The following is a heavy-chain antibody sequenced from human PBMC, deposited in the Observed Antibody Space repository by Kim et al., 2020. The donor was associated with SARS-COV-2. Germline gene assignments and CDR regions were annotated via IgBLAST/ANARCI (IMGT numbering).Heavy chain of an antibody. J-gene: IGHJ6*02. CDR3: ARGSGAAYYYYYGMDV. V-gene: IGHV1-69*13. CDR2: IIPIFGTA. Sequence: SVKVSCKASGGTFSSYAISWVRQAPGQGLEWMGGIIPIFGTANYAQKFQGRVTITADESTSTAYMELSSLRSEDTAVYYCARGSGAAYYYYYGMDVWGQGTTVTVSS. D-gene: IGHD3-10*01. CDR1: GGTFSSYA.